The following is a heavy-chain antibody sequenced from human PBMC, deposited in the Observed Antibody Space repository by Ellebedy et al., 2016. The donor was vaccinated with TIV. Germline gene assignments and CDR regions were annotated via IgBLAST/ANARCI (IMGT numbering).Heavy chain of an antibody. V-gene: IGHV3-30-3*01. CDR3: ARFYRSTTANY. CDR2: ISYDGSNK. CDR1: GFPFSSYA. D-gene: IGHD2-2*01. Sequence: GESLKIPCAASGFPFSSYAMHWVRQAPGKGLEWVAVISYDGSNKYYADSVKGRFTISRDNSKNTLYLQMNSLRAEDTAVYYCARFYRSTTANYWGQGTLVTVSS. J-gene: IGHJ4*02.